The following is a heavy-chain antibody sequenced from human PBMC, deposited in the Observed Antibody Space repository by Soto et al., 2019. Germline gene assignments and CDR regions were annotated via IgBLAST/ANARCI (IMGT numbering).Heavy chain of an antibody. J-gene: IGHJ4*02. V-gene: IGHV3-30*18. CDR2: ISCDGSNK. CDR3: AKARIAGGVDY. CDR1: GFTFSSYG. Sequence: QVQLVESGGGVVQPGRSLRLSWAASGFTFSSYGMHWVRQAPGKGLEWVAVISCDGSNKYYADSVKGRFTISGENSKNTLYLQMNSLRAEDTAVYYCAKARIAGGVDYWGQGTLVTVS. D-gene: IGHD6-13*01.